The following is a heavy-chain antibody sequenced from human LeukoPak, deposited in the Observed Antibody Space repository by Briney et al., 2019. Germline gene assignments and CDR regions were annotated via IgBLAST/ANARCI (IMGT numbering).Heavy chain of an antibody. J-gene: IGHJ4*02. D-gene: IGHD1-1*01. Sequence: PGGSLRLSCEASGFTFSDYYMSWVRQAPGKGLEWVSYISSSSSYTKYADSVKGRFTISRDNAKNSLYLQVNSLRAEDKAVYYCARGTGTTAYFDYWGQGTLVTVSS. CDR1: GFTFSDYY. CDR2: ISSSSSYT. V-gene: IGHV3-11*06. CDR3: ARGTGTTAYFDY.